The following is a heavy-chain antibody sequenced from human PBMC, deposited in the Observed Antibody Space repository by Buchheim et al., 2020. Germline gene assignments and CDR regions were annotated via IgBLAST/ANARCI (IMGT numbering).Heavy chain of an antibody. Sequence: QVQLVESGGGVVQPGRSLRLSCAASGFIFSSYVMHWARQAPGKGLEWVALMLSDGSNKDYADSVKGRFTISRDHSKNTLYLQMNSLRAEDTAVYYCAREDSSSAGGAFDIWGQGT. V-gene: IGHV3-30*04. D-gene: IGHD6-13*01. CDR3: AREDSSSAGGAFDI. CDR1: GFIFSSYV. J-gene: IGHJ3*02. CDR2: MLSDGSNK.